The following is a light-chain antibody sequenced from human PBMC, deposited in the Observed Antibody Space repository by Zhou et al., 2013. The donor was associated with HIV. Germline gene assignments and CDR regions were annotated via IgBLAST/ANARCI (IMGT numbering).Light chain of an antibody. J-gene: IGLJ1*01. CDR3: LSYAGSNIFF. CDR1: SSDVGGYKY. CDR2: RSV. Sequence: QSALTQPPSASGSPGQSVTISCTGTSSDVGGYKYVSWYQQHPGKAPKLHDLLRSVSGPQGSRDRFSGSKSGNTASLTVSGLQAEDEADYYCLSYAGSNIFFFGTGTKVTVL. V-gene: IGLV2-8*01.